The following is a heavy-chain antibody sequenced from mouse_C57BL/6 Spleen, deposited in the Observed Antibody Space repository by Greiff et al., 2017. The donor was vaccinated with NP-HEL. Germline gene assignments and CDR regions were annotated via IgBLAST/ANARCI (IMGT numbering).Heavy chain of an antibody. CDR1: GFTFSDYG. CDR3: ANYYGSSYEYAMDY. Sequence: EVQVVESGGGLVKPGGSLKLSCAASGFTFSDYGMHWVRQAPEKGLEWVAYISSGSSTIYYADTVKGRFTISRDNAKNTLFLQMTSLRSEDTAMYYCANYYGSSYEYAMDYWGQGTSVTVSS. D-gene: IGHD1-1*01. CDR2: ISSGSSTI. V-gene: IGHV5-17*01. J-gene: IGHJ4*01.